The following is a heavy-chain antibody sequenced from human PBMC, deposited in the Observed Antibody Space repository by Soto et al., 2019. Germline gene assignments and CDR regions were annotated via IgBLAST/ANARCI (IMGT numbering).Heavy chain of an antibody. CDR2: IYYSGTT. Sequence: SETLSLTCTVSDGSISSYYWSWIRQPPGKGLEWIGYIYYSGTTYYNPSLKSRVTISLDTSKSQFSLKLSSVTAADTAVYYCARAPNYAFCSGYPPSGMDVWGQGTTVTVSS. J-gene: IGHJ6*02. CDR3: ARAPNYAFCSGYPPSGMDV. D-gene: IGHD3-3*01. CDR1: DGSISSYY. V-gene: IGHV4-59*01.